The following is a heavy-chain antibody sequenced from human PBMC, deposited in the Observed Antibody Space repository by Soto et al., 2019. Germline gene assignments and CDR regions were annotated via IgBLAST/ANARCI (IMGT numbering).Heavy chain of an antibody. V-gene: IGHV3-30*03. Sequence: QVQVVESGGGVVQPGTSLRLSCAASGFAFTNYGIHWVRQPPGKGLEWVAHISNDGSKKFYGDSVKGRFTISRDNSENTVYLQMTSLRPDDTAVSYCARDVAMPTGLGLGYWGQGTLVTVSS. CDR1: GFAFTNYG. D-gene: IGHD6-19*01. CDR2: ISNDGSKK. J-gene: IGHJ4*02. CDR3: ARDVAMPTGLGLGY.